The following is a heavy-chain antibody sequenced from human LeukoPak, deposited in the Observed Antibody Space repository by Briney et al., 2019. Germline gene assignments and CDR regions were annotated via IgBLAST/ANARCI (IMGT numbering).Heavy chain of an antibody. V-gene: IGHV5-51*01. J-gene: IGHJ4*02. D-gene: IGHD2-15*01. CDR2: IYPGDSDT. CDR3: ARGEMRYCSGGYCYDY. Sequence: GGALEISCKGSTGLFTGYWIGWGRQVPGKGLEWMGIIYPGDSDTRYSPSFQGQVTISADKSISTAYLQWSSLKASDTAMYYCARGEMRYCSGGYCYDYCGQGTLVTVSS. CDR1: TGLFTGYW.